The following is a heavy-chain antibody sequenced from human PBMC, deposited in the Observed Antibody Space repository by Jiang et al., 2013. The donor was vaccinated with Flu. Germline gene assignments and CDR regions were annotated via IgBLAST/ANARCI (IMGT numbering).Heavy chain of an antibody. CDR2: TYYRSKWYN. V-gene: IGHV6-1*01. CDR3: ARESQESDFWSGSYPWYSSGWYLIDY. Sequence: NSAAWNWIRQSPSRGLEWLGRTYYRSKWYNDYAVSVKSRITINPDTSKNQFSLQLNSVTPEDTAVYYCARESQESDFWSGSYPWYSSGWYLIDYWGQGTLVTVSS. J-gene: IGHJ4*02. CDR1: NSAA. D-gene: IGHD6-19*01.